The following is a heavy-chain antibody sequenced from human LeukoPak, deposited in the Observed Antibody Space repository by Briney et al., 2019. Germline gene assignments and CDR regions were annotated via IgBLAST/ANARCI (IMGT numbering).Heavy chain of an antibody. Sequence: SETLSLTCAVYGGSFSGYYWSWIRQPPGKGLEWIGEINHSGSTNYNPSLKSRVTISVDTSKNQFSLKLSSVTAADTAVYYCASVLEWLPFDYWGQGTLVTVSS. CDR1: GGSFSGYY. CDR3: ASVLEWLPFDY. J-gene: IGHJ4*02. CDR2: INHSGST. D-gene: IGHD3-3*01. V-gene: IGHV4-34*01.